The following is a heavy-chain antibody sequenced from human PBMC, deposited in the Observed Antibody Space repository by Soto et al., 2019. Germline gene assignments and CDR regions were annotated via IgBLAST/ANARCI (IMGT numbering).Heavy chain of an antibody. CDR3: ARDRDSGYSSSWYLTLDYYYGMDV. J-gene: IGHJ6*02. CDR2: IKQDGSEK. V-gene: IGHV3-7*03. CDR1: GFTFSSHW. Sequence: PGGSLRLSCAASGFTFSSHWMSWVRQAPGKGLEWVANIKQDGSEKYYVDSVKGRFTISRDNAKNSLYLQMNSLRAEDTAVYYCARDRDSGYSSSWYLTLDYYYGMDVWGQGTTVTVSS. D-gene: IGHD6-13*01.